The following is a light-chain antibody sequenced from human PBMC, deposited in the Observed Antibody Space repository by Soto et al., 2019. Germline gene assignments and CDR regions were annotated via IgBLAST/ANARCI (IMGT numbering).Light chain of an antibody. CDR2: GAF. CDR3: QQYNDWPLT. Sequence: EIEMTQSPVTLSVSPGERATLSCRASQSVRSNLAWYQQKPGQAPSLLIYGAFTRATGIPTRFSGTGSGTEFTLTISSLQSEDFALYYCQQYNDWPLTFGQGTKVDIK. V-gene: IGKV3-15*01. CDR1: QSVRSN. J-gene: IGKJ1*01.